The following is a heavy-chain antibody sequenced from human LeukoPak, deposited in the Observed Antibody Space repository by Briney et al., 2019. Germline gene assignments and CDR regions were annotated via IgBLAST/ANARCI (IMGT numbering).Heavy chain of an antibody. CDR3: ANPALGYDSSGYYSNPSYYYYYMDV. D-gene: IGHD3-22*01. CDR2: ISGSGGST. Sequence: PGGSLRLSCAASGFTFSSYAMSWVRQAPGKGLEWVSAISGSGGSTYYADSVEGRFTISRDNSKNTLYLQMNSLRAEDTAVYYCANPALGYDSSGYYSNPSYYYYYMDVWGKGTTVTVSS. CDR1: GFTFSSYA. J-gene: IGHJ6*03. V-gene: IGHV3-23*01.